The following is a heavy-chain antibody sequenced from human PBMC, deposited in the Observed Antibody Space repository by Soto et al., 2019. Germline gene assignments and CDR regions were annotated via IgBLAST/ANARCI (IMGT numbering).Heavy chain of an antibody. V-gene: IGHV4-31*03. CDR2: IYYSGST. D-gene: IGHD2-2*01. J-gene: IGHJ5*02. Sequence: QVQLQESGPGLVKPSQTLSLTCTVSGGSISSGGYYWSWIRQHPGKGLEWIGYIYYSGSTYYNPSLKRRVTISVDTSKNQFSLKLSSVTAADTAVYYCAREALPAATKMDNNWFDPWGQGTLVTVSS. CDR1: GGSISSGGYY. CDR3: AREALPAATKMDNNWFDP.